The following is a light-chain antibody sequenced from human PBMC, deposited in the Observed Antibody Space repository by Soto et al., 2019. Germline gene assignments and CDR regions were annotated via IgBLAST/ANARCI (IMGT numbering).Light chain of an antibody. V-gene: IGKV1-16*01. Sequence: DIQMTQSPSSLSAFIGDRVTITCRASQGISNSLAWVQEKPVKAPKSLIYAASTLQSWVSSRFSGGGFGADFTLTICSLQTEDFATYNCQQYKTFPRTFGQGTKVE. CDR3: QQYKTFPRT. J-gene: IGKJ1*01. CDR1: QGISNS. CDR2: AAS.